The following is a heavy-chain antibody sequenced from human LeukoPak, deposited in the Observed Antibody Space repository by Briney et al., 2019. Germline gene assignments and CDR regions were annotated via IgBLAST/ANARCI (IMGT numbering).Heavy chain of an antibody. CDR2: IQYDGSNK. CDR3: TKAKGQSWLFSHY. Sequence: GGSLRLSCAASGFTFNSYGMNWIRQAPGKGLEWVAFIQYDGSNKYYADSVKGRFTVSRDNSKSTVYLQMNDLRGEDTAVYYCTKAKGQSWLFSHYWGRGTLVTVSS. V-gene: IGHV3-30*02. D-gene: IGHD3-22*01. CDR1: GFTFNSYG. J-gene: IGHJ4*02.